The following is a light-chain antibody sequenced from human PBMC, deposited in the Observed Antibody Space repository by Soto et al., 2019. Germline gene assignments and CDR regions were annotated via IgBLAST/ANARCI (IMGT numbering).Light chain of an antibody. V-gene: IGLV2-8*01. CDR2: EVS. Sequence: QSVLTQPPSASGSPGQSVTISCTGTSIDVGGYNYVSWYQQHPGKAPKLMIYEVSKQPSGVPDRFSGSKSGNTASLTVSGLQAEDEADYYCSSHAGSKRIFGTGTKVTVL. CDR1: SIDVGGYNY. CDR3: SSHAGSKRI. J-gene: IGLJ1*01.